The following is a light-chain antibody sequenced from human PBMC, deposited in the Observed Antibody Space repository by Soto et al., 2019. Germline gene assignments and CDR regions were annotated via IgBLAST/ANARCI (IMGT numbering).Light chain of an antibody. CDR2: EDN. J-gene: IGLJ3*02. Sequence: NFMLTQPHSVSESPGKTVTISCTRSSGSIASNFVQWYQQRPGSAPTTVIYEDNQRPSGVPDRFSGSLDSSSNSASLTISGLKTEDEADYYGQSYASRNEGVFGGGTKLTVL. V-gene: IGLV6-57*04. CDR1: SGSIASNF. CDR3: QSYASRNEGV.